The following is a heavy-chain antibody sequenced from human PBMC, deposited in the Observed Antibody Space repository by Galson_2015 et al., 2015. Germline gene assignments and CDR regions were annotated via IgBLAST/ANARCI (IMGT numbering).Heavy chain of an antibody. CDR1: GFTFSSYG. Sequence: SLRLSCAASGFTFSSYGMHWVRQAPGKGLVWISRINSDGTSKTYADSVKGRFTISRDNAKNTLYLQMNSLRAEDTAVYYCARDPLWDRTVGSDYWGQGTLVTVSS. V-gene: IGHV3-74*01. J-gene: IGHJ4*02. D-gene: IGHD3-16*01. CDR2: INSDGTSK. CDR3: ARDPLWDRTVGSDY.